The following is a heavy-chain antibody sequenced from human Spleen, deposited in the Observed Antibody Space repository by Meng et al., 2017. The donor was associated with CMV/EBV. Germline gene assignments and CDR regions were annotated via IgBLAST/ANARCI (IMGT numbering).Heavy chain of an antibody. CDR3: ARVFPQYYYYYGMDV. CDR1: GFTFSSYA. V-gene: IGHV3-30*04. CDR2: ISYDGSNK. Sequence: GESLKISCAASGFTFSSYAMHWVRQAPGKGLEWVAVISYDGSNKYYADSVKGRFTISRDNSKNTLYLQMNSLRAEDTAVYYCARVFPQYYYYYGMDVWGQGTTVTVSS. J-gene: IGHJ6*02.